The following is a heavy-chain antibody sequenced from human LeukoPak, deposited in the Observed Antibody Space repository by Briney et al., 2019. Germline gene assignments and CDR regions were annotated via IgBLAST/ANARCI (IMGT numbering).Heavy chain of an antibody. CDR1: GFIFSSHA. J-gene: IGHJ4*02. V-gene: IGHV3-23*01. D-gene: IGHD2-15*01. Sequence: GGSLRLSCAASGFIFSSHAMSWVRQAPGKGLEWVSSISGSGDRTYYADSVKGRLTISRDNSKKTVYVQVNSLRADDTAVYYCVRKVIVATNYFDLWGQGTLVTVSS. CDR3: VRKVIVATNYFDL. CDR2: ISGSGDRT.